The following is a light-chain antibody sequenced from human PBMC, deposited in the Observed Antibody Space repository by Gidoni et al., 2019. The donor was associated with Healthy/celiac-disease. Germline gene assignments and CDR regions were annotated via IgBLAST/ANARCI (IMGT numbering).Light chain of an antibody. J-gene: IGKJ2*01. V-gene: IGKV1-39*01. Sequence: DIQMTQSPSSLSASVGDRVTITCRASQSISSYLNWYQQKPGKAPKLLIYAASSLQSGVPSRFSGSGSRTDFTLTSSSLQPEDFATYYCQQSYSTLRTFGQGTKLEIK. CDR2: AAS. CDR3: QQSYSTLRT. CDR1: QSISSY.